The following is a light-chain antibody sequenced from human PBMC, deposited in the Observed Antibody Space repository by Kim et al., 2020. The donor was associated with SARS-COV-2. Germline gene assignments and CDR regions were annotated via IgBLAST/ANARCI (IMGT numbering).Light chain of an antibody. CDR2: DAS. V-gene: IGKV1-13*02. J-gene: IGKJ1*01. CDR1: QGISSA. CDR3: QQFNSYPRT. Sequence: AIQLTQSPSSLSASVGDRVTITCRASQGISSALAWYQQKPGKAHKLLIYDASSLESGVPSRFSGSGSGTDFTLTISSLQPEDFATYYCQQFNSYPRTFGQGTKVDIK.